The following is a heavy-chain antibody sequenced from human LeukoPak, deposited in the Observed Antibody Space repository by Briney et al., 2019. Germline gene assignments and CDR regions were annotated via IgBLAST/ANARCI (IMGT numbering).Heavy chain of an antibody. CDR3: AREKEWLRFWFDP. Sequence: GASVKVSCKASGYTFTGYFIHWVRQAPGQGLEWMGWINPNSGGTKYAQKFQGRVTMTRDTSISTAYMELSRLRSDDTAVYYCAREKEWLRFWFDPWGQGTLVTVSS. J-gene: IGHJ5*02. CDR1: GYTFTGYF. D-gene: IGHD5-12*01. V-gene: IGHV1-2*02. CDR2: INPNSGGT.